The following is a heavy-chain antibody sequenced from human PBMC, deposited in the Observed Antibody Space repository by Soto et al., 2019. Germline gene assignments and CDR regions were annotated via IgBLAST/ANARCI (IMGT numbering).Heavy chain of an antibody. Sequence: QVQLQESGPGLVKPSQTLSLTCTVSGGSITSANSYWSWIRQHPGKGLEWIGYIYHSGSTYYNPYLKSRVTISIAKSQNQFSLTLTSVTAADTAIFYCARDRLSLIRGVPHYDGIDVWGQGTTVTVSS. CDR2: IYHSGST. CDR3: ARDRLSLIRGVPHYDGIDV. V-gene: IGHV4-31*03. D-gene: IGHD3-10*01. CDR1: GGSITSANSY. J-gene: IGHJ6*02.